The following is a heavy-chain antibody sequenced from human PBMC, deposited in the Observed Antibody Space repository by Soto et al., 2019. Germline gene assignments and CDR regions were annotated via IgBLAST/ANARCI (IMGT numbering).Heavy chain of an antibody. V-gene: IGHV1-69*12. CDR1: GGTFSSYA. CDR2: IIPIFGTA. D-gene: IGHD3-16*01. J-gene: IGHJ6*02. CDR3: ARHLGGNHYYYGMDV. Sequence: QVQLVQSGAEVKKPGSSVKVSCKASGGTFSSYAISWVRQTPGQGLEWMGGIIPIFGTADYAQKFQGRVTITADESTSTAYMDLSSLRSEDTPVYYCARHLGGNHYYYGMDVWGQGTTVTVSS.